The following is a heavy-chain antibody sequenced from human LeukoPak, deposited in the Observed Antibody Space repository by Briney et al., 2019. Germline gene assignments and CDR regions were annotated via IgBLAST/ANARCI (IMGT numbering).Heavy chain of an antibody. CDR1: GFTLSSYA. V-gene: IGHV3-23*01. CDR2: SSGGST. Sequence: GGSLRLSCAASGFTLSSYAMSWVRQAPGKGLEWVSASSGGSTYYADSVKGRFTISRDNSKNTLYLQMNSLRAEDTAVYYCAKDPVLSRPLGWFDPWGQGTLVTVSS. J-gene: IGHJ5*02. D-gene: IGHD1-14*01. CDR3: AKDPVLSRPLGWFDP.